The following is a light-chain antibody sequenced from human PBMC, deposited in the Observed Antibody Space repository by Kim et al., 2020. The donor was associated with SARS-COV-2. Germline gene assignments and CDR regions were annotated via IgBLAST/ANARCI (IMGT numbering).Light chain of an antibody. Sequence: EIVLTQSPATLSLSPGEKATLSCRASQSVSSYLAWYQQKPGHAPRLLIYDASNSTTGIPARFSGSGSGTDFTLTISSLEPEDFAVYYCQQRSNWPPITFGQGTRLEIK. CDR2: DAS. CDR3: QQRSNWPPIT. CDR1: QSVSSY. J-gene: IGKJ5*01. V-gene: IGKV3-11*01.